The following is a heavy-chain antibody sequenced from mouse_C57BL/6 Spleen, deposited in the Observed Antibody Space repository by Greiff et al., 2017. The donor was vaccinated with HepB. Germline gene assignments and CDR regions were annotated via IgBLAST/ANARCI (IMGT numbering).Heavy chain of an antibody. V-gene: IGHV1-76*01. CDR3: ARGGVSFAY. Sequence: VKLQQSGAELVRPGASVKLSCKASGYTFTDYYINWVKQRPGQGLEWIARIYPGSGNTYYNEKFKGKATLTAEKSSSTAYMQLSSLTSEDSAVYFCARGGVSFAYWGQGTLVTVSA. CDR1: GYTFTDYY. CDR2: IYPGSGNT. J-gene: IGHJ3*01.